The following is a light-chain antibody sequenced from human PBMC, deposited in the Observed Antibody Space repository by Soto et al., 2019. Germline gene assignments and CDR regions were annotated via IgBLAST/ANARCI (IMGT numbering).Light chain of an antibody. CDR1: SSNIGRNI. CDR3: ATWDGILNGVV. J-gene: IGLJ3*02. CDR2: TNN. V-gene: IGLV1-44*01. Sequence: QSVLTQPPSASGTPGQRVTISCSGSSSNIGRNIVNWYQQLPGTAPKLLIHTNNQRPSGVPDRFSGSKSGTSASLAISGLQSEDEADYYCATWDGILNGVVFGGGTKLTVL.